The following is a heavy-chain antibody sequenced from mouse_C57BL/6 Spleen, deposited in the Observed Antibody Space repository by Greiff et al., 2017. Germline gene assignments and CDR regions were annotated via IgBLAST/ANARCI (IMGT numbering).Heavy chain of an antibody. D-gene: IGHD1-1*01. J-gene: IGHJ3*01. V-gene: IGHV5-4*01. CDR2: ISDGGSYT. Sequence: EVQVVESGGGLVKPGGSLKLSCAASGFTFSSYAMSWVRQTPEKRLEWVATISDGGSYTYYPDNVKGRFTISRDNAKNNLYLQMSHLKSEDTAMYYCARDYGSSYRFAYWGQGTLVTVSA. CDR1: GFTFSSYA. CDR3: ARDYGSSYRFAY.